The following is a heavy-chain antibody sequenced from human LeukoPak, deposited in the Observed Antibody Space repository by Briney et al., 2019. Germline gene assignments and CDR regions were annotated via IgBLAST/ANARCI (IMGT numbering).Heavy chain of an antibody. V-gene: IGHV4-39*01. Sequence: SETLSLTCTVSGGSISSSSHYWGWIRQPPGKGLEWIGSIYYSGSTYYNPSLKSRVTISVDTSKNQFSLKLSSVTAADTAVYYCASVFPGDGGNPNFDYWGQGTLVTVSS. J-gene: IGHJ4*02. CDR3: ASVFPGDGGNPNFDY. D-gene: IGHD4-23*01. CDR1: GGSISSSSHY. CDR2: IYYSGST.